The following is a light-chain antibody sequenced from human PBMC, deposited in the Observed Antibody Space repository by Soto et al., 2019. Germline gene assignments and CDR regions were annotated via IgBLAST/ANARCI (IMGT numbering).Light chain of an antibody. Sequence: VIWMTQSPSLLSACTGDRVTIICRISQGISSYLAWYQQKPGKAPELLIYAASTLQSGVPSRFSGSGSGTEFTLTISSLQSEDFAVYYCQQYNNWPPKTFGQGTKVDI. CDR1: QGISSY. CDR2: AAS. V-gene: IGKV1D-8*03. CDR3: QQYNNWPPKT. J-gene: IGKJ1*01.